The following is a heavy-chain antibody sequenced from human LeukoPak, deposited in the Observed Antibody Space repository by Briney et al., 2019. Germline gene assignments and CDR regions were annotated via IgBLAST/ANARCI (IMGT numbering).Heavy chain of an antibody. J-gene: IGHJ4*02. Sequence: GRSLRLSCAASGFTFSIYGMHWVRQAPGKGLEWVAVISYDGSNKYYADSVKGRFTISRDNSKNTLYLQMNSLRAEDTAVYYCAKPFGSSSWSFDYWGQGTLVTVSS. D-gene: IGHD6-13*01. CDR2: ISYDGSNK. CDR3: AKPFGSSSWSFDY. V-gene: IGHV3-30*18. CDR1: GFTFSIYG.